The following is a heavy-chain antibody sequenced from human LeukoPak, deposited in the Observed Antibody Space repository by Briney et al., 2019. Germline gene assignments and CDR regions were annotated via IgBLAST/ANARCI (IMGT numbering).Heavy chain of an antibody. CDR1: GFTLSSYA. D-gene: IGHD5-12*01. Sequence: GGSLRLSCAASGFTLSSYAMSGVRPAPGKGLAWVSAISGSGGSTYYADSVKGRFTISRDNSKNTLYLQMNSLRAEDTVVYYGAKGVATTDFDYWGQGTLVTVSS. V-gene: IGHV3-23*01. J-gene: IGHJ4*02. CDR2: ISGSGGST. CDR3: AKGVATTDFDY.